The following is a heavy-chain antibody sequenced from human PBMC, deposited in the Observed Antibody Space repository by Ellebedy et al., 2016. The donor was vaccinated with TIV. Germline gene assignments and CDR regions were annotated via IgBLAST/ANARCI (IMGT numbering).Heavy chain of an antibody. V-gene: IGHV4-4*02. CDR1: GASISSNNW. D-gene: IGHD3-9*01. Sequence: SETLSLTXAVSGASISSNNWWSCVRQPPGNGLEWIGDLFHTGRTNYNPSLKSRVTISVEKSKNQFPLVLRSVTAADTAIYYCARILTAYYNQYYDGMGVWGQGTTVTVSS. CDR2: LFHTGRT. CDR3: ARILTAYYNQYYDGMGV. J-gene: IGHJ6*02.